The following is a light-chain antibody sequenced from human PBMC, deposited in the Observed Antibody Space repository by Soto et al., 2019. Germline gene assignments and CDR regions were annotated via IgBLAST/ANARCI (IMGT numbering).Light chain of an antibody. Sequence: QLVLTQSPSASGTPGQRVTISCSGSSSNIGSNTVNWYQQLPGTAPTLLIYSNNQRPSGVPDRFSGSKSGTSASLAISGLQSEDEAAYYCAAWDDSLNGRVFGGGTKVTVL. J-gene: IGLJ3*02. CDR3: AAWDDSLNGRV. CDR1: SSNIGSNT. V-gene: IGLV1-44*01. CDR2: SNN.